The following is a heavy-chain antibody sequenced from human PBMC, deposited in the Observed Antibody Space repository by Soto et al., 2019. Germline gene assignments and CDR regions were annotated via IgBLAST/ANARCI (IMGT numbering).Heavy chain of an antibody. CDR2: IKSKTDGGTT. J-gene: IGHJ4*01. CDR3: TTDSYSTIIIVRFDY. V-gene: IGHV3-15*07. Sequence: GGSLRLSCAASGFTFTNAWINWVRQAPGKGLEWVGRIKSKTDGGTTDYAEPVKGRFAISRDDSNNMVYLQMNSLKIEDTAVFYFTTDSYSTIIIVRFDYWGHGTLVTVSS. D-gene: IGHD3-22*01. CDR1: GFTFTNAW.